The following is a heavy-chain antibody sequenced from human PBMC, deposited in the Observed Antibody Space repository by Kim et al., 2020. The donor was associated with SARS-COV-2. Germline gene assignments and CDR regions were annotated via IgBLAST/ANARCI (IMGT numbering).Heavy chain of an antibody. V-gene: IGHV3-23*01. Sequence: GGSLRLSCAASGFALSTYAMSWVRQAPGKGLEWVSSISRSAYSTYYADSVKGRFTISRDNSKNTLYLKMNSLRAEDTAVYYCAKGDGGSQCTFTSCSAFDIWGQGTMVTVSS. J-gene: IGHJ3*02. D-gene: IGHD2-2*01. CDR1: GFALSTYA. CDR3: AKGDGGSQCTFTSCSAFDI. CDR2: ISRSAYST.